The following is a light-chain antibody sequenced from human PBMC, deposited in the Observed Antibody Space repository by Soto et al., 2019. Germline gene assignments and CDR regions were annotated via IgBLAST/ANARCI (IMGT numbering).Light chain of an antibody. CDR3: QQRLDWPLT. Sequence: EIALIQSPATLSLSPGERATLSCRASQSVGSDLAWYQQKPGQAPRLLIYDISNRATAIPGRFSGRGFGTDFTLTISSLEPEDFAVYYCQQRLDWPLTFGGGTKVEI. CDR1: QSVGSD. V-gene: IGKV3-11*01. J-gene: IGKJ4*01. CDR2: DIS.